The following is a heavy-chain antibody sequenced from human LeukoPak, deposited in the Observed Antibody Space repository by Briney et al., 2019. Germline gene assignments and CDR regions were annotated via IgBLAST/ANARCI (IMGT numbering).Heavy chain of an antibody. CDR2: INPSGGST. J-gene: IGHJ4*02. D-gene: IGHD3-22*01. CDR3: QRAPYTTYYYDSSGYYPFDY. Sequence: ASVKVSRKASGYTFTSYYMHWVRQAPGQGLEGMGIINPSGGSTSYAQKFQGRVTMTRDTSTSTVYMELSSLRSEDTAVYYSQRAPYTTYYYDSSGYYPFDYWGQGTLVTVSS. V-gene: IGHV1-46*01. CDR1: GYTFTSYY.